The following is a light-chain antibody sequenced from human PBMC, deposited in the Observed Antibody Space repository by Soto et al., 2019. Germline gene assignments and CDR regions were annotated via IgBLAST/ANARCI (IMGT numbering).Light chain of an antibody. CDR1: QRLLHSNGNNF. Sequence: EIVMTQSPPSLTVTPGEPASISCRSSQRLLHSNGNNFLDWYLQKPGQSPQLLIYLGSNRASGVPDRASGREAGTDFTLKISRVEAEDVGVYYCMQALQTPYTFGQGTKVDIK. CDR2: LGS. J-gene: IGKJ2*01. V-gene: IGKV2-28*01. CDR3: MQALQTPYT.